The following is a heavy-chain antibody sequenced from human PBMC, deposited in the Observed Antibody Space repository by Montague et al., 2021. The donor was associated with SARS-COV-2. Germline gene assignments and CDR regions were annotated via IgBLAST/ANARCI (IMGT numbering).Heavy chain of an antibody. CDR3: ARAHSGSCSHLDN. V-gene: IGHV4-61*02. Sequence: TLSLTCTVSGGSISSGSYYWSWIRQPAGKGLEWIGRIYTSGTTDYSLSLKSRVTISVDTSKNQFSLKLTSVTAADTAVYYCARAHSGSCSHLDNWGQGSLVTVSS. CDR1: GGSISSGSYY. CDR2: IYTSGTT. J-gene: IGHJ4*02. D-gene: IGHD5-12*01.